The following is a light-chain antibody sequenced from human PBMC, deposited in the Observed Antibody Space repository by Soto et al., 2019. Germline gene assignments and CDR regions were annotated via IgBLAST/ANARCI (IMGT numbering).Light chain of an antibody. CDR2: GTS. J-gene: IGKJ2*01. V-gene: IGKV1-27*01. Sequence: DIQMTQSPSSLSASVGDRVTITCRASQGISNYLAWYQQKPGKVPKLLIHGTSTLQSGVPSRFSGSGSGTDFTLTISSLQPEDVATYYCQKYTNAPETFGQGTKLEIK. CDR1: QGISNY. CDR3: QKYTNAPET.